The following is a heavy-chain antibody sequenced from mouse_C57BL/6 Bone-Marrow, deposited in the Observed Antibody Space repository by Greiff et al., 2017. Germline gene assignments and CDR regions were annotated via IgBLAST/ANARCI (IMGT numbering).Heavy chain of an antibody. CDR3: ARDYYGSRPWFAY. Sequence: QVQLQQSGPELVKPGASVKLSCKASGYTFTSYAINWVKQRPGQGLEWIGWIYPRDGSTKYNEKFKGKATLTVDTSSSTAYMELHSLTSEDSAVYFCARDYYGSRPWFAYWGQGTLVTVSA. J-gene: IGHJ3*01. D-gene: IGHD1-1*01. CDR1: GYTFTSYA. CDR2: IYPRDGST. V-gene: IGHV1-85*01.